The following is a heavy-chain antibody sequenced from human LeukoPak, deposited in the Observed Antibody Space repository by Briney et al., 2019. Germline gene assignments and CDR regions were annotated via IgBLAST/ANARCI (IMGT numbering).Heavy chain of an antibody. CDR3: ARLGPNDSSGYYYGFDP. D-gene: IGHD3-22*01. Sequence: GGSLRLSCAASGFTVSGNYMSWVRQAPGKGLEWVSIIYSDSTYYADSVKGRFTISRHNSKNTLYLQMNSLRPEDTAVYYCARLGPNDSSGYYYGFDPWGQGTLVTVSS. J-gene: IGHJ5*02. V-gene: IGHV3-53*04. CDR2: IYSDST. CDR1: GFTVSGNY.